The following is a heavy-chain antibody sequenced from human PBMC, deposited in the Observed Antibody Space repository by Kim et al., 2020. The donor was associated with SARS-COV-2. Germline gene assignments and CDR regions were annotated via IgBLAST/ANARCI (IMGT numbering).Heavy chain of an antibody. Sequence: ETLSLTCAVYGGSLSGYYWSWIRQPPGKGLEWIGEIYHSGTTNYNPSLKIRVTISVDTSKNQFSLKLSSVTAADTTVYYFARSPYHAPTNSGVRFDPWGQWTLVTVSS. CDR2: IYHSGTT. CDR1: GGSLSGYY. CDR3: ARSPYHAPTNSGVRFDP. J-gene: IGHJ5*02. D-gene: IGHD6-25*01. V-gene: IGHV4-34*01.